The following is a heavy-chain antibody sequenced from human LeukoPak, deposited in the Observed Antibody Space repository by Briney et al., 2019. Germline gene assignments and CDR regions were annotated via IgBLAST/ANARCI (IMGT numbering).Heavy chain of an antibody. D-gene: IGHD5-18*01. CDR2: IYST. J-gene: IGHJ5*02. CDR3: AKDGYSYGLNWFDP. V-gene: IGHV4-4*07. Sequence: PSEPLSLTCTVSGGPIRSYSWSGIRQPAARGLEWIGRIYSTNYNPSLKSRVTISVDTTKKQYSLKLSSVTAEDTAVYYCAKDGYSYGLNWFDPWGQGTLVTVSS. CDR1: GGPIRSYS.